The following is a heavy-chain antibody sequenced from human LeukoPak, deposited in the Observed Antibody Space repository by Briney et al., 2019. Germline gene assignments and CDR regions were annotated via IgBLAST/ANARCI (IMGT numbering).Heavy chain of an antibody. J-gene: IGHJ4*02. CDR2: IYNNGNT. Sequence: GGSLRLSCATSDLTVSGDYMSCVRQAPGKGLEWVSLIYNNGNTHYADSVKGRFTISRDNSRNTLYLQMNSLRAEDTAVYYCARGAIDGWGQGTPVTVSS. CDR3: ARGAIDG. CDR1: DLTVSGDY. V-gene: IGHV3-53*01.